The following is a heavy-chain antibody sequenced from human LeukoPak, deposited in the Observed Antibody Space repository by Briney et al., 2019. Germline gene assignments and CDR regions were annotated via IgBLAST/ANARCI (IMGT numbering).Heavy chain of an antibody. Sequence: PGGSLRLSCAASGFTVSSNYMSWVRQAPGKGLEWVSYISSSGSTIYYADSVKGRFTISRDNAKNSLYLQMNSLRAEDTAVYYCARDLRGVCAFDIWGQGTMVTVSS. J-gene: IGHJ3*02. CDR2: ISSSGSTI. V-gene: IGHV3-11*01. CDR1: GFTVSSNY. CDR3: ARDLRGVCAFDI.